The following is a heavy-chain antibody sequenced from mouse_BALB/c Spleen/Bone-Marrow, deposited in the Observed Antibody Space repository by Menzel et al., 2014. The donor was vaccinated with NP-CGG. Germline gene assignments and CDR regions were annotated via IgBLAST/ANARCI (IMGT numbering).Heavy chain of an antibody. V-gene: IGHV5-9-3*01. CDR2: ISSGGVYT. Sequence: EVKLVESGGGLVKPGGSLKLSCATSGFTFSNYAMSWVRQTPEKRLEWVATISSGGVYTYYLDSVKGRFTISRDNAKNTLYLQMSSLRSEDTAMYYCTRHGDYDYFDQWGQGTTLTVSS. D-gene: IGHD2-4*01. CDR1: GFTFSNYA. CDR3: TRHGDYDYFDQ. J-gene: IGHJ2*01.